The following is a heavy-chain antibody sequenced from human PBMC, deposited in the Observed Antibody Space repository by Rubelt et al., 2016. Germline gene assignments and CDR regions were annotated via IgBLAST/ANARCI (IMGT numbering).Heavy chain of an antibody. CDR3: ARAPGTGTHHDAFHI. D-gene: IGHD3/OR15-3a*01. J-gene: IGHJ3*02. CDR1: DDSISSSSYY. V-gene: IGHV4-39*07. Sequence: QLQLQESGPGLVKPSETLSLICSVSDDSISSSSYYWGWIRQPPGKGLEWVGCIYYSGSTYYNPSLTSRVTISVDTSKNQFSVVRSSVTRAETAVYYCARAPGTGTHHDAFHIWGQGTVVTVSS. CDR2: IYYSGST.